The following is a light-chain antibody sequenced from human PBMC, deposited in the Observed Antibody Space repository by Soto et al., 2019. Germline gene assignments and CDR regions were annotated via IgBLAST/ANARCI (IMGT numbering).Light chain of an antibody. J-gene: IGLJ1*01. CDR1: KNDIGVYDF. Sequence: QSALTQPPSASGSPGQSVTISCTGTKNDIGVYDFVSWYQRHPGKAPRLIIYEVVQRPSGVPDRFSGSKSGNTDSLTVSGPQAADEADYFCKSYAGRNTYVFGSGTKVTVL. CDR3: KSYAGRNTYV. CDR2: EVV. V-gene: IGLV2-8*01.